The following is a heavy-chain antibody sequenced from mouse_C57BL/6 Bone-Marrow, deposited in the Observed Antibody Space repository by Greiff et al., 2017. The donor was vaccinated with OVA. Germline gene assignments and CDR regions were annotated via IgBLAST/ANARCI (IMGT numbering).Heavy chain of an antibody. CDR3: ARWGGSYYYGSTRFAY. CDR2: IYPRSGNT. J-gene: IGHJ3*01. Sequence: VQLQQSGAELARPGASVKLSCKASGYTFTSYGISWVKQRTGQGLEWIGEIYPRSGNTYYNEKFKGKATLTADKSSSTAYMELRSLTSEDSAVYFCARWGGSYYYGSTRFAYWGQGTLVTVSA. D-gene: IGHD1-1*01. CDR1: GYTFTSYG. V-gene: IGHV1-81*01.